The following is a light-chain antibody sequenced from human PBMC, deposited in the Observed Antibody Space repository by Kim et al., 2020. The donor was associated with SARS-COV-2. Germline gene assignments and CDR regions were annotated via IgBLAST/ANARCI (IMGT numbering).Light chain of an antibody. Sequence: GQRVTISCSGSSSNSGSNYVYWYQQRPGTAPKLLIYRNNQRPSGVPDRFSGSKSGTSASLAISGLRSEDEADYYCAAWDDSLSGVVFGGGTQLTVL. CDR2: RNN. CDR1: SSNSGSNY. J-gene: IGLJ2*01. CDR3: AAWDDSLSGVV. V-gene: IGLV1-47*01.